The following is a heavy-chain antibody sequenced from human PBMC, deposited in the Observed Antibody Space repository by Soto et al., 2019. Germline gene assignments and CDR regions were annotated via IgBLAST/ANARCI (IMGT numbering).Heavy chain of an antibody. CDR2: FGVGGNYI. D-gene: IGHD7-27*01. V-gene: IGHV3-23*01. Sequence: GGSLRLSCAASGFIFSNYAMNWVRQAPGKGLEWVSGFGVGGNYIYYADSVKGRFTISRDNSKNTLYLQMNSLRAEDTAVYYCAKDAISGNQVWDYFDYWGQGTPVTVSS. J-gene: IGHJ4*02. CDR3: AKDAISGNQVWDYFDY. CDR1: GFIFSNYA.